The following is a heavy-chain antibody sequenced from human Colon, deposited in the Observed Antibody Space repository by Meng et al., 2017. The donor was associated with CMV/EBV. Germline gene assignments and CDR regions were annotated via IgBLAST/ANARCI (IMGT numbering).Heavy chain of an antibody. V-gene: IGHV4-39*07. CDR3: ARDDLNGNWFDP. J-gene: IGHJ5*02. CDR1: GGSISSSRNY. Sequence: SETLSLTCTVSGGSISSSRNYWGWILQPPGKGLEWIGSIYSSGSTYYNSSLKSRVTISVDTSKNQFSLKLSSVTAADTAMYYCARDDLNGNWFDPWGQGTLVTVSS. D-gene: IGHD3-16*01. CDR2: IYSSGST.